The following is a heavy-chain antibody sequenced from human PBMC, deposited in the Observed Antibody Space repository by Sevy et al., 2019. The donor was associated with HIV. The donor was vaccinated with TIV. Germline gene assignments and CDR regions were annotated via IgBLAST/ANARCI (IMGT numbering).Heavy chain of an antibody. V-gene: IGHV3-23*01. CDR2: ISGSGGST. D-gene: IGHD3-10*01. CDR1: GFTFSSYA. CDR3: AKGIYYGSGSRWYYFDY. Sequence: GGSLRLSCAASGFTFSSYAMSWVRQAPGKGLEWVSAISGSGGSTYYADSVKGRFTISRDNSKNTLNLQMNSLRAEDTAVYYCAKGIYYGSGSRWYYFDYWGQGTLVTVSS. J-gene: IGHJ4*02.